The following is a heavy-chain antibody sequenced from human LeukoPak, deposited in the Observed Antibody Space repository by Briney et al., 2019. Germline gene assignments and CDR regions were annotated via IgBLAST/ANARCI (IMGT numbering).Heavy chain of an antibody. V-gene: IGHV4-4*07. Sequence: SETLSLTCTVSGGSISSYYWSWIRQPAGKGLEWIGRIYTSGSTNYNPSLKSRVTMSVDTSKNQFSLKLSSVTAADTAVYYCARDNWANDFWSGYYPGNWYFDLWGRGTLVTVPS. CDR2: IYTSGST. D-gene: IGHD3-3*01. J-gene: IGHJ2*01. CDR3: ARDNWANDFWSGYYPGNWYFDL. CDR1: GGSISSYY.